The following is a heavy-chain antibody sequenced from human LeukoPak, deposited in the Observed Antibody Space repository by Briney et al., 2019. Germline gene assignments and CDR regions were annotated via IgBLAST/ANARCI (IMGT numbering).Heavy chain of an antibody. CDR2: INVGNGNT. Sequence: ASVKVSCKASGYTFSSYAMHWVRQAPGQRLEWMGWINVGNGNTKYSQKFQGRVTITRDTSASTAYMELSSLRFEDTAVYYCARDLKQFGGWFDYWGQGTLVTVSS. CDR3: ARDLKQFGGWFDY. D-gene: IGHD6-19*01. CDR1: GYTFSSYA. J-gene: IGHJ4*02. V-gene: IGHV1-3*01.